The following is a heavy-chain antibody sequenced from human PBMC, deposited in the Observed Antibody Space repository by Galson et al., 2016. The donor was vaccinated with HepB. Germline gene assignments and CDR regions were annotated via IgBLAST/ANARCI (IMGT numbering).Heavy chain of an antibody. J-gene: IGHJ6*04. D-gene: IGHD1-14*01. CDR2: ISNDGSNK. CDR3: ARSKASPWYDHHYYGKDV. V-gene: IGHV3-30-3*01. CDR1: GFIFRSYA. Sequence: SLRLSCADSGFIFRSYAMNWVRQAPGKGLEWLAVISNDGSNKYNADSVKGRFTISRDNSKNTLYLQMNSLRAEDTAVYYCARSKASPWYDHHYYGKDVWGKGTPVTVSS.